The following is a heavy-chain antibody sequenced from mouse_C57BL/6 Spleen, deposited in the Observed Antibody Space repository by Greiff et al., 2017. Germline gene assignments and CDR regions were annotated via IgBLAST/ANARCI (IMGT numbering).Heavy chain of an antibody. Sequence: EVQLVESEGGLVQPGRSMKLSCTASGFTFSDYYMAWVRQVPEKGLEWVANINYDGSSTYYLDSLKSRFINSRDNAKNILYLQMSSLKSEDTATYYCARVSTGPDWYFDVWGTGTTVTVSS. CDR3: ARVSTGPDWYFDV. CDR1: GFTFSDYY. D-gene: IGHD4-1*02. CDR2: INYDGSST. J-gene: IGHJ1*03. V-gene: IGHV5-16*01.